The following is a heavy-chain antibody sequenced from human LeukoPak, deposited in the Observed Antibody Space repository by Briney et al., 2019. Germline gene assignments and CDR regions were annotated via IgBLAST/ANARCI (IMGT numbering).Heavy chain of an antibody. V-gene: IGHV3-23*01. D-gene: IGHD3-10*01. Sequence: PSETLSLTCTVSGDSISSVGYYWTWVRQAPGKGLEWVSAISGSGGSTYYADSVKGRFTISRDNSKNTLYLQMNSLRAEDTAVYYCAKDLVSQRGVGSSEKVDYWGQGTLVTVSS. CDR3: AKDLVSQRGVGSSEKVDY. CDR2: ISGSGGST. CDR1: GDSISSVGYY. J-gene: IGHJ4*02.